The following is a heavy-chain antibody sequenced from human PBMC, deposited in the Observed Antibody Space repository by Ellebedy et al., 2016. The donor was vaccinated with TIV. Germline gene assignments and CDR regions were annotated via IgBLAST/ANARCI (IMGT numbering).Heavy chain of an antibody. Sequence: GESLKISCAASGFTFSSYSMNWVRQAPGKELEWVSSISSSSSYIYYADSVKGRFTISRDNAKNSLYLQMNSLRAEDTAVYYCARVVEYSSGWHQVFDYWGQGTLVTVSS. CDR2: ISSSSSYI. CDR1: GFTFSSYS. V-gene: IGHV3-21*01. J-gene: IGHJ4*02. D-gene: IGHD6-19*01. CDR3: ARVVEYSSGWHQVFDY.